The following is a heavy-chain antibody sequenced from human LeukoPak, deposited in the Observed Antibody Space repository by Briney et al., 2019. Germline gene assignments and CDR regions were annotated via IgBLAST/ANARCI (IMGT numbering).Heavy chain of an antibody. CDR2: ISGNGAGT. CDR1: AFTFSRDD. D-gene: IGHD5-18*01. J-gene: IGHJ4*02. CDR3: AREDSSMVLSLDY. V-gene: IGHV3-23*01. Sequence: GGSLRLSCAASAFTFSRDDMAWVRQPPGKRPEWNSSISGNGAGTHYIDSVRGRFIISRDNSKNTVYLQMNSLRAEDTAIYYCAREDSSMVLSLDYWGQGTLVTVSS.